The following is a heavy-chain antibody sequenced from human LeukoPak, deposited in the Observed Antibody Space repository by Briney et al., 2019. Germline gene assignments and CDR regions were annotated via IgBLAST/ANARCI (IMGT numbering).Heavy chain of an antibody. V-gene: IGHV3-9*01. Sequence: GRSLRLSCAASGFTFDDYAMHWVRQAPGEGLEWVLGLSWNIGSIGYADSVKGRFTISRDNAKNCLYLQMNSLRAGDTALYYCAKGVAVTVYWYFDLWGRGTLVTVSS. J-gene: IGHJ2*01. D-gene: IGHD2-21*02. CDR2: LSWNIGSI. CDR1: GFTFDDYA. CDR3: AKGVAVTVYWYFDL.